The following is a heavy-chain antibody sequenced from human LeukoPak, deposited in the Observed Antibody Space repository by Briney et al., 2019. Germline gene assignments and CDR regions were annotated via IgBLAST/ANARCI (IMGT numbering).Heavy chain of an antibody. Sequence: PGGSLRLSCAASGFTFDDYGMSWVRQAPGKGLEWVSGINWNGSSTGYADSVKGRFTISRDNAKNSLYLQMNSLRAEDTALYYCARAYSSSSFFDYWGQGTLVTVSS. CDR1: GFTFDDYG. J-gene: IGHJ4*02. D-gene: IGHD6-6*01. CDR2: INWNGSST. V-gene: IGHV3-20*04. CDR3: ARAYSSSSFFDY.